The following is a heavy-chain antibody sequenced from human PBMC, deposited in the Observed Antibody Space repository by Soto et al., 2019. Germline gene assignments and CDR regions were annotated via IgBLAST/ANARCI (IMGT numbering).Heavy chain of an antibody. CDR2: ISHDGNNK. CDR3: AKDSMTTVTRHFDL. Sequence: QVQLVESGGGVVQPGRSLRLSCAASGFTFSSYGVHWVRQVPGKGLEWVAVISHDGNNKYYADSVKGRFTISRDNSKNTLYLQMNSLRAEDTAVYYCAKDSMTTVTRHFDLWGRGTLVTVSS. J-gene: IGHJ2*01. V-gene: IGHV3-30*18. CDR1: GFTFSSYG. D-gene: IGHD4-17*01.